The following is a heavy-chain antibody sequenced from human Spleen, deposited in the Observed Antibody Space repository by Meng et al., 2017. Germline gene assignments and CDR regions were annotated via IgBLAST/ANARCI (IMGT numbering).Heavy chain of an antibody. CDR2: IYYSGSA. CDR1: GGSISSYY. CDR3: ARMTFGGVTDY. Sequence: GSLRLSCTVSGGSISSYYWSWIRQPPGKGLEWIGYIYYSGSANYTPSLKSRVTISVDTSKNQFSLKLSSVTAADTALYYCARMTFGGVTDYWGQGTLVTVSS. J-gene: IGHJ4*02. D-gene: IGHD3-16*01. V-gene: IGHV4-59*01.